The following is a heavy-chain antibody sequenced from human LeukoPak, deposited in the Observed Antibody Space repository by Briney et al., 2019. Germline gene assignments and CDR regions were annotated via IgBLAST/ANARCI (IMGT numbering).Heavy chain of an antibody. V-gene: IGHV3-30*03. CDR3: ARGQSSGWYLYYFDY. CDR2: ISYDGSDK. D-gene: IGHD6-19*01. J-gene: IGHJ4*02. CDR1: EFPFSNYG. Sequence: GRSLRLSCAASEFPFSNYGMHWVRQAPGKGLEWVAIISYDGSDKYYADSVKGRFTISRDNSKNTLYLQMNSLRAEDTAVYYCARGQSSGWYLYYFDYWGQGTLVTVSS.